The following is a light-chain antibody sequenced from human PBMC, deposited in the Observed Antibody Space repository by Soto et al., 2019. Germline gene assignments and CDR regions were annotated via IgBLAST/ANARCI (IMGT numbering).Light chain of an antibody. Sequence: EIVMTQSPATLSVSPGERATLSCRASQTIRSNLAWYQQKPGQSPRLLIHRVSTRATGIPARFSGSGSGTEFTLTFSGLQPEDFAVYYCQQYQKWLTCGGGTEVEIK. J-gene: IGKJ4*01. CDR2: RVS. CDR1: QTIRSN. CDR3: QQYQKWLT. V-gene: IGKV3-15*01.